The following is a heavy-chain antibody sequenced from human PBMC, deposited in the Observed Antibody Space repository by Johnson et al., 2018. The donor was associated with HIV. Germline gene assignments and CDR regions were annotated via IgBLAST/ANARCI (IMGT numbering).Heavy chain of an antibody. CDR2: IKSKTDGGTT. J-gene: IGHJ3*02. CDR1: GFTFSNAW. Sequence: VQLVESGGGLVHPGGSLRLSCAASGFTFSNAWMSWVRQAPGKGLEWVGRIKSKTDGGTTDYAAPVKGRFTISRDDSKNTLYLQMNSLRAEDTAVYYCARDGSQLADAFDIWGQGTMVTVSS. V-gene: IGHV3-15*01. D-gene: IGHD6-6*01. CDR3: ARDGSQLADAFDI.